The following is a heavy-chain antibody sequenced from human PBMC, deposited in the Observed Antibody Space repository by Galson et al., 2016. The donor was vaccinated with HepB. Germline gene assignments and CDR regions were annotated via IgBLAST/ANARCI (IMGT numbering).Heavy chain of an antibody. Sequence: SVKVSCKASRYTFTDYFIHWVQQAPGQGLEWMGWINPNSGGTNYAQKFQGRVTMTRDTSISTAYMELSRLRSDDTAVYYCARVATVTTDNHYWYFDLWGRGTLVTVSS. CDR1: RYTFTDYF. D-gene: IGHD4-17*01. J-gene: IGHJ2*01. CDR2: INPNSGGT. CDR3: ARVATVTTDNHYWYFDL. V-gene: IGHV1-2*02.